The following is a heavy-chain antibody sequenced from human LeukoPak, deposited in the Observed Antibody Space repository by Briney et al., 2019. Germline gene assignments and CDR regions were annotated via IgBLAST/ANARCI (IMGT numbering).Heavy chain of an antibody. Sequence: PGGSLRLSCAASGFTFDDYAMHWVRQAPGKGLEWVSLISGDGGSTYYADSVKGRFTISRDNSKNSLHLQMNSLRTEDTALYYCAKWNYYDSSGYFDYWGQGTLVTVSS. CDR1: GFTFDDYA. CDR3: AKWNYYDSSGYFDY. D-gene: IGHD3-22*01. V-gene: IGHV3-43*02. CDR2: ISGDGGST. J-gene: IGHJ4*02.